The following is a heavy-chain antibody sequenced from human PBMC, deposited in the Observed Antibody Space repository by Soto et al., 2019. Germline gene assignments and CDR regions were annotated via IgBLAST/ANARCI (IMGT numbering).Heavy chain of an antibody. Sequence: PGGSLRLSCAASGFTFSSYAMSWVRQAPGKGLEWVSAISGSGGSTYYADSVKGRFTISRDNSKSTLYLQMNSLRAEDTAVYYCAKDLTMIVVVKTRYFDYWGQGTLVTVSS. J-gene: IGHJ4*02. CDR2: ISGSGGST. CDR3: AKDLTMIVVVKTRYFDY. CDR1: GFTFSSYA. V-gene: IGHV3-23*01. D-gene: IGHD3-22*01.